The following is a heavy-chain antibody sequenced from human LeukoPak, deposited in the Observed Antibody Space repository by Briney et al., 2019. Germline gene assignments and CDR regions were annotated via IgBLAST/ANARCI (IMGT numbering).Heavy chain of an antibody. J-gene: IGHJ4*02. CDR3: ARTVTSFYYFDY. Sequence: PGGSLRLSCAASGFTFSSYSMNWVRQAPGKGLEWVSSISSSSSYIYYADSVKGRFTISRDNGKNSLYLQMNSLRDEDTAVYYCARTVTSFYYFDYWGQGALVTVSS. D-gene: IGHD4-17*01. V-gene: IGHV3-21*01. CDR1: GFTFSSYS. CDR2: ISSSSSYI.